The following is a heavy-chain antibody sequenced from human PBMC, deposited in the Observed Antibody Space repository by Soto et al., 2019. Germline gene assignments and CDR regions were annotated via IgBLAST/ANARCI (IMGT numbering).Heavy chain of an antibody. Sequence: SETLSLSCAVYDGSFSGYYYTWIRQPPNEGLEWIGEINHSGTAKYNPYLKNRVTISVDTSKNQFSLNLTSVTAADTALYYCAGRWNYYYGMDVWGQGTTVIVS. CDR2: INHSGTA. CDR1: DGSFSGYY. CDR3: AGRWNYYYGMDV. D-gene: IGHD1-26*01. V-gene: IGHV4-34*01. J-gene: IGHJ6*02.